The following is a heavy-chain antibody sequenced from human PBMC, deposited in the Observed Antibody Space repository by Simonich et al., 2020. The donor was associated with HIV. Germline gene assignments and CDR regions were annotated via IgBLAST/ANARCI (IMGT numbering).Heavy chain of an antibody. J-gene: IGHJ5*02. CDR2: IYQSGST. CDR3: ARRQGNWKVNWYDP. D-gene: IGHD1-1*01. CDR1: GYSIRSGYY. V-gene: IGHV4-38-2*01. Sequence: QVQLQESGPGLVKSSETLSLTCAVSGYSIRSGYYWGWIRQPPGKGLEWSGSIYQSGSTYYNPSRKSRITISVDTSKTHFSLKVKSVTAADTAVYYCARRQGNWKVNWYDPWGQGTLVTVSS.